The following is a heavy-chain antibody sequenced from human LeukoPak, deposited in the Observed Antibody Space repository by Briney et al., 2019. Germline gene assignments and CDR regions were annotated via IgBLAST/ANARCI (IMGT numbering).Heavy chain of an antibody. CDR2: ISSSSSTI. CDR1: EFHFSTHG. J-gene: IGHJ4*02. Sequence: PGGSLRLSCAASEFHFSTHGMNWVRQAPGKGLEWVSYISSSSSTIYYADSVKGRFTISRDNAKNSLYLQMNSLRAEDTAVYYCARATYYYDSSGYYYWAAFFDYWGQGTLVTVSS. CDR3: ARATYYYDSSGYYYWAAFFDY. D-gene: IGHD3-22*01. V-gene: IGHV3-48*01.